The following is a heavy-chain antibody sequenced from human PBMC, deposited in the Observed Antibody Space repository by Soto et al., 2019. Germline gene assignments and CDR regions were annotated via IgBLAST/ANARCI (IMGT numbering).Heavy chain of an antibody. D-gene: IGHD2-2*01. J-gene: IGHJ3*01. CDR1: GFAFGDYI. Sequence: GGSLRLPCAASGFAFGDYIINWVRQAPGRGLEWVASISHSGTYIFYADSVKGRFAISRDNAEGSLFLQMSSLRVEDTAIYYCASPRDYCVSTSNCFIAFDLWGQGTRVTVSS. CDR2: ISHSGTYI. CDR3: ASPRDYCVSTSNCFIAFDL. V-gene: IGHV3-21*01.